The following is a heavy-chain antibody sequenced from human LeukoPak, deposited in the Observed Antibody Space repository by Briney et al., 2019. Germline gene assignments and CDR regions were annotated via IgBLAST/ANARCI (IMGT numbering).Heavy chain of an antibody. CDR2: FNPEDGET. D-gene: IGHD6-6*01. CDR1: GCTLTELS. V-gene: IGHV1-24*01. J-gene: IGHJ3*02. Sequence: ASVKVSCKVSGCTLTELSMHWVRQAPGKWLEWMGGFNPEDGETIYAQNFQGRVTITEDTSADTAYMELSSLRSEDTAVYYCATDRAQLATLRGTFDIWGQGTMVNVSS. CDR3: ATDRAQLATLRGTFDI.